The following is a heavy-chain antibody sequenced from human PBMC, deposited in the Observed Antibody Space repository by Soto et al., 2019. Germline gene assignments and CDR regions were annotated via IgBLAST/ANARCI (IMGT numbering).Heavy chain of an antibody. CDR3: AREGDDILTGYFNWFDP. CDR1: GYTFTSYD. J-gene: IGHJ5*02. CDR2: MNPNSGNT. Sequence: RASVKVSCKASGYTFTSYDINWVRQATGQGLEWMGWMNPNSGNTGYAQKFQGRVTMTRNTSISTAYMELSSLRSEDTAVYYCAREGDDILTGYFNWFDPWGQGTLVTVSS. V-gene: IGHV1-8*01. D-gene: IGHD3-9*01.